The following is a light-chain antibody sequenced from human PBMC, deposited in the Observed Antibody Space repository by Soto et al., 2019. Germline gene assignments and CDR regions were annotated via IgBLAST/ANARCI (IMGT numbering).Light chain of an antibody. V-gene: IGKV3-11*01. J-gene: IGKJ3*01. Sequence: EIVLTQSPGTLSLSPGERATLSCRASQSVSSSWLAWYQQKPGQAPRLLIYGASNRATGIPARFSGSGSGTDFTLTISGLEPEDFAVYYCQQRSNWPPGAFGPGTKVDI. CDR2: GAS. CDR3: QQRSNWPPGA. CDR1: QSVSSS.